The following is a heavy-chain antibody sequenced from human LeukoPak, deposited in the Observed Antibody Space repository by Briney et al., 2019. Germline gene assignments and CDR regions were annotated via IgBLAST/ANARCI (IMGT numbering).Heavy chain of an antibody. CDR3: AKGGIVLMVYAYFDY. V-gene: IGHV3-23*01. CDR2: ISGSGGST. D-gene: IGHD2-8*01. J-gene: IGHJ4*02. Sequence: QPGGSLRISCAASGFTFSSYAMSWVRQAPGKGLEWVSAISGSGGSTYYATSVKCRFATSRDKSNNTLYLPMSSLRSEDTAVYYCAKGGIVLMVYAYFDYWGQGTLVTVSS. CDR1: GFTFSSYA.